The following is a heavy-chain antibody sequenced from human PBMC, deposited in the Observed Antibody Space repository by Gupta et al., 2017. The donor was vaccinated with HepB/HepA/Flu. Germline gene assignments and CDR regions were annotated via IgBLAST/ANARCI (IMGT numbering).Heavy chain of an antibody. Sequence: EAHLLQSGACLVQPGGSLRLSCAASGLTRNGTAMSWVRQAPGEGLEWVSGIGSDMRTHYADSVKGRFTISRDNAQNTVSLEMKSLRAEDTAVYYCAKDLHFWGAMDVWVEGTAVTVS. J-gene: IGHJ6*03. CDR2: IGSDMRT. CDR3: AKDLHFWGAMDV. V-gene: IGHV3-23*01. D-gene: IGHD3-3*02. CDR1: GLTRNGTA.